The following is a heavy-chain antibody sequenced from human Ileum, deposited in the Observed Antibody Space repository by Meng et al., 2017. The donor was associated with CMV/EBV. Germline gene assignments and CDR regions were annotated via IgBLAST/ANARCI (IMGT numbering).Heavy chain of an antibody. Sequence: GGSLRLSCAASGFTVSSNYMSWVRQAPGKGLEWVSVIYSGGSTYYADSVKGRFTISRDNSKNTLYLQMNSPRAEDTAVYYCASRSSSAGDFDYWGQGTLVTVSS. CDR3: ASRSSSAGDFDY. V-gene: IGHV3-66*02. CDR1: GFTVSSNY. J-gene: IGHJ4*02. CDR2: IYSGGST. D-gene: IGHD6-6*01.